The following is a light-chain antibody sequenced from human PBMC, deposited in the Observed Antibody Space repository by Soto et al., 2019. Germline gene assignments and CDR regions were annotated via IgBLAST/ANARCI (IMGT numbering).Light chain of an antibody. CDR3: QQRYNGPLT. Sequence: DIVLPQSPGTLSLPPGETAYLSFRASQNVDTSLACYQQRPGRAPRLLMSEASRRAAGIPARCSGTGSGTDFTLIINSLEPEDVAVYYGQQRYNGPLTFGAGTRVEI. CDR1: QNVDTS. V-gene: IGKV3-11*01. CDR2: EAS. J-gene: IGKJ4*01.